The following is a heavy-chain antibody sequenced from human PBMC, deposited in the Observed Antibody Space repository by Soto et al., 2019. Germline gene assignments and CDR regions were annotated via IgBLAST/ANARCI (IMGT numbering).Heavy chain of an antibody. CDR3: AREMRGESLPY. CDR2: VNAYNRNT. J-gene: IGHJ4*02. CDR1: GYTFRNYG. V-gene: IGHV1-18*01. Sequence: QVQLVQSGAEVKKPGASVKVSCEAYGYTFRNYGITWARQAPGQGLERMGWVNAYNRNTNYAQKFQERVTTTTDTVTSTAYMELRSLRSDDTAIYFCAREMRGESLPYWGQGPLVTVSS. D-gene: IGHD3-10*01.